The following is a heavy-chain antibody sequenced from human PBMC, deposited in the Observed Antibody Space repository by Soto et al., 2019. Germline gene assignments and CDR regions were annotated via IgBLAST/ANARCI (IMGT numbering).Heavy chain of an antibody. J-gene: IGHJ4*02. CDR1: GGTFSSYA. Sequence: ASVKVSCKASGGTFSSYAISWVRQAPGQGLEWMGGIIPIFGTAKYAQKFQGRVTINADESTSTAYMELSSLRSEDTAVYYCARGKGNYDILTGYYDIYFDYWGQGTLVTVSS. CDR3: ARGKGNYDILTGYYDIYFDY. D-gene: IGHD3-9*01. V-gene: IGHV1-69*13. CDR2: IIPIFGTA.